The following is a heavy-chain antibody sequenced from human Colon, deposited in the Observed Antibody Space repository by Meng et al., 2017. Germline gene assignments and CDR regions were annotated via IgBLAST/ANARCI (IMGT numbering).Heavy chain of an antibody. CDR2: IYYSGTT. CDR3: ARDRVPGKY. J-gene: IGHJ4*02. Sequence: QVQTQAPGPGRVRPSETLSLTCTVSGGSVSSGTYYWSWIRQPPGKGLEWIGCIYYSGTTNSNPSLKSRVTISVDTSKNQFSLKLSSVTPADTAVYFCARDRVPGKYWGQGTLVTVSS. CDR1: GGSVSSGTYY. V-gene: IGHV4-61*01. D-gene: IGHD1-14*01.